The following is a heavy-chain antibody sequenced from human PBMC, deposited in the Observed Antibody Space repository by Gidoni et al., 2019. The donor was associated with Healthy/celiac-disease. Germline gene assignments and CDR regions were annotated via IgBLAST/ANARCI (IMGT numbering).Heavy chain of an antibody. J-gene: IGHJ5*02. CDR3: AKDGGYGDYEIGWFDP. CDR2: ISWNSGSI. V-gene: IGHV3-9*01. Sequence: EVQLVESGGGLVQPGRSLRLSCAASGFTFDAYAMHWVRQAPGKGLEWVSGISWNSGSIGYADSVKGRFTISRDNAKNSLYLQMNSLRAEDTALYYCAKDGGYGDYEIGWFDPWGQGTLVTVSS. CDR1: GFTFDAYA. D-gene: IGHD4-17*01.